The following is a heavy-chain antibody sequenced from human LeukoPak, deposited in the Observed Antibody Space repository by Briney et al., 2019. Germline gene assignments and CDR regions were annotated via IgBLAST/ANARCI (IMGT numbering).Heavy chain of an antibody. CDR1: GGSISSYY. CDR3: ARLGTVRGNYYYYGMDV. CDR2: IYYSGST. D-gene: IGHD3-10*01. Sequence: PSETLSLTCTASGGSISSYYWSWIRQPPGKGLEWIGYIYYSGSTNYNPSLKRRVTISVDTSKNQFSLKLSSVTAADTAVYYCARLGTVRGNYYYYGMDVWGQGTTVTVSS. V-gene: IGHV4-59*08. J-gene: IGHJ6*02.